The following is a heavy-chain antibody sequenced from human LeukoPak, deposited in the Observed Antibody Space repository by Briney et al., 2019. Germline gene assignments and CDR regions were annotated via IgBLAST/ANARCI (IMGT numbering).Heavy chain of an antibody. CDR2: IYHSGST. Sequence: SETLSLTCGVSGGSVRSDISHWSWIRQPPGKGLEWIGYIYHSGSTYYNPSLKSRVTISVDRSKNQFSLKLSSVTAADTAVYYCARMSSSSWYIDYWGQGTLVTVSS. J-gene: IGHJ4*02. V-gene: IGHV4-30-2*01. CDR3: ARMSSSSWYIDY. D-gene: IGHD6-13*01. CDR1: GGSVRSDISH.